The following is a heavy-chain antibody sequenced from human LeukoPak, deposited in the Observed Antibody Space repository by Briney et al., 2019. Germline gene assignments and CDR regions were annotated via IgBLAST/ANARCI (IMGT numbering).Heavy chain of an antibody. CDR3: TNFVRQKTAYEIDY. D-gene: IGHD2-21*01. CDR1: GFTFNNYA. Sequence: AGGSLRLSCAAPGFTFNNYAMNWVRQAPGKGLEWVSTVSGSGGRTYYADEVKGRFTVSRDNSKNTLYLQMNSLRAEDTAIYYCTNFVRQKTAYEIDYWGQGTLVTVSS. CDR2: VSGSGGRT. V-gene: IGHV3-23*01. J-gene: IGHJ4*02.